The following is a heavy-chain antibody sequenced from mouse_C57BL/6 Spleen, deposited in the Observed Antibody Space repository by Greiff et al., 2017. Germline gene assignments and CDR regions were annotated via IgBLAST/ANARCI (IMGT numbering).Heavy chain of an antibody. CDR3: ARLGSNDDWFAY. J-gene: IGHJ3*01. Sequence: VQLQQSGAELVKPGASVTISCKASGYAFSSYWLNWVKQRPGKGLEWIGQIYPGDGDTNYNGKFKGKATLTADKSSSTAYMQLSSLTSEDSAVYCCARLGSNDDWFAYWGQGTLVTVSA. CDR1: GYAFSSYW. V-gene: IGHV1-80*01. D-gene: IGHD2-12*01. CDR2: IYPGDGDT.